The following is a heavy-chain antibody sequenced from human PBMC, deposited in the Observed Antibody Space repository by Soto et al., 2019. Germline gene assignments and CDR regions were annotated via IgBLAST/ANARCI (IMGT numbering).Heavy chain of an antibody. Sequence: QVQLVQSGAEVKEPGSSVKVSCQASGGTFSSYALSWVRQAPGQGLEWMGGIIPLFRTPDYAQKFQGRVTITADESTSTAYMELSSLRSADTAIYYCARDNGRPQLGGNYYYITDVWGQGTTMTVSS. CDR2: IIPLFRTP. CDR1: GGTFSSYA. D-gene: IGHD3-3*02. J-gene: IGHJ6*02. CDR3: ARDNGRPQLGGNYYYITDV. V-gene: IGHV1-69*12.